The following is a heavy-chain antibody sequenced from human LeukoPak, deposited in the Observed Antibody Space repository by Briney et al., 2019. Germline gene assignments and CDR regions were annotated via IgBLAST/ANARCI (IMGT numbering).Heavy chain of an antibody. Sequence: GGSLRLSCAASGFTFSSYWMHWVRQAPGKGLVWVSRINSDGSSTSYADSVKGRFTISRDNAKNTLYLQMNSLRAEDTAVYYCAKNTVRGVIMTSHDYWGQGTLVTVSS. CDR3: AKNTVRGVIMTSHDY. D-gene: IGHD3-10*01. CDR1: GFTFSSYW. J-gene: IGHJ4*02. V-gene: IGHV3-74*01. CDR2: INSDGSST.